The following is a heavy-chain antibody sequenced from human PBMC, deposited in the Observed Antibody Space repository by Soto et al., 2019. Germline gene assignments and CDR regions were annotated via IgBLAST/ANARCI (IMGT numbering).Heavy chain of an antibody. D-gene: IGHD5-18*01. J-gene: IGHJ4*02. CDR3: TERRDWTAVDPREY. CDR1: GFTFSDSA. CDR2: IRNKGNNYAT. V-gene: IGHV3-73*02. Sequence: EVQLVESGGGLVQPGGSLKVSCAASGFTFSDSAMHWVGQASGKGLEWVGRIRNKGNNYATAYTASVKGRFTISRDDSKNTVYLQMTSLKVDDTAVYYCTERRDWTAVDPREYWGLGTLVTVSS.